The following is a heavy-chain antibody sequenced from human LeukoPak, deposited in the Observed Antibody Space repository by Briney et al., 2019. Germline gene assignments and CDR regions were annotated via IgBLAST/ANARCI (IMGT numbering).Heavy chain of an antibody. CDR3: ARDGVGARGLDY. J-gene: IGHJ4*02. D-gene: IGHD1-26*01. CDR2: IYTSGST. CDR1: GGSISSGSYY. V-gene: IGHV4-61*02. Sequence: PSETLSLTCTVSGGSISSGSYYWSWIRQPAGKGLEWIGRIYTSGSTNYNPSLKSRVTISVDTSKNQFSLKLSSVTAADTAVYYCARDGVGARGLDYWGQGTLVTVSS.